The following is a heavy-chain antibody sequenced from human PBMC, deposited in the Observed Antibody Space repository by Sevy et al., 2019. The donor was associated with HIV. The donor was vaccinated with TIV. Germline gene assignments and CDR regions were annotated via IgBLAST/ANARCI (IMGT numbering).Heavy chain of an antibody. CDR2: IHSDDTT. Sequence: GGALRLSCAASGFTVNSNYMTWVRQAPGKGLEGVSVIHSDDTTYHADSVKDRFTMSRDNFKNTLSLHLSRMRAEATAVYYCARGKSGYGYALNYWGQGTLVTVSS. CDR1: GFTVNSNY. V-gene: IGHV3-66*01. CDR3: ARGKSGYGYALNY. J-gene: IGHJ4*02. D-gene: IGHD5-18*01.